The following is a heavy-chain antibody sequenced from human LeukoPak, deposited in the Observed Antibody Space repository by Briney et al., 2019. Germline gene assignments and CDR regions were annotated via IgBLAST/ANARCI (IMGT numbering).Heavy chain of an antibody. CDR3: AKSIVVVITTYYFDY. CDR2: ISGSGGST. CDR1: GFTFSSYA. V-gene: IGHV3-23*01. Sequence: PGGSLRLSCAASGFTFSSYAMSWVRQAPGKGLEWVSDISGSGGSTYYADSVKGRFTISRDNSKNTLYLQMNSLRAEGTAVYYCAKSIVVVITTYYFDYWGQGTLVTVSS. D-gene: IGHD3-22*01. J-gene: IGHJ4*02.